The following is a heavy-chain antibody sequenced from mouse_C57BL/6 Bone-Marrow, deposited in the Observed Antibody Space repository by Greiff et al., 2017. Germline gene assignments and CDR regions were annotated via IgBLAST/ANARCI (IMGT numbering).Heavy chain of an antibody. CDR3: ARRLLSF. CDR1: GYAFSSSW. CDR2: IYPGDGDT. J-gene: IGHJ3*01. V-gene: IGHV1-82*01. D-gene: IGHD1-1*01. Sequence: QVQLQQSGPELVKPGASVKISCKASGYAFSSSWMNWVKQRPGQGLEWIGRIYPGDGDTNYNGKFKGKATLTADKSSSTAYMQISSLPSEDSAVYFCARRLLSFWGAETLVTVSA.